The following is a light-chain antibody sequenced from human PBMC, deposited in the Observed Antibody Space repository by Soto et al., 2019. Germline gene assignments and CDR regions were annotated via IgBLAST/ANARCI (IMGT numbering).Light chain of an antibody. CDR3: ASWDVSLNGPV. V-gene: IGLV1-47*01. Sequence: QSELTQPPSASETPGQRVTISCSGSSSNIGKEYVYWYQQLPGTAPKLLIYRNIQRPSGVPDRFSGSKSGTSASLAISGLRSEDEADYYCASWDVSLNGPVFGGGTKLTVL. J-gene: IGLJ3*02. CDR2: RNI. CDR1: SSNIGKEY.